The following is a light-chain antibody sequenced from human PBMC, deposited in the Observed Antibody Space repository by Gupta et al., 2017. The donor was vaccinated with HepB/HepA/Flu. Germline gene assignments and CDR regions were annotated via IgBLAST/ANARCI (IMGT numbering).Light chain of an antibody. V-gene: IGKV3-11*01. J-gene: IGKJ3*01. Sequence: EIVLTQSPDTLSLSPGERASLSCRASQFVSNYLAWYQQKPGQAPKLLIYEASKRATGIPARFSGSGSGTDFTLTISSLEPEDFAVYYCQQRSNWHFTFGHGTXVDIK. CDR3: QQRSNWHFT. CDR2: EAS. CDR1: QFVSNY.